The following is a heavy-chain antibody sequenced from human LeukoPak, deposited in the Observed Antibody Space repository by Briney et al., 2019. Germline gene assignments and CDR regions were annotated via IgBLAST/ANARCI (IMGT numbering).Heavy chain of an antibody. Sequence: GGSLRLSCAASGFTFSSYDMHWVRQAPGKGLEWVAVISYDGNDKHYADSVKGRFTISRDNSKNTLYLQMNSLRSEDTAVYYCAANPGGDYGMDVWGQGTTVTVSS. CDR2: ISYDGNDK. D-gene: IGHD2-8*01. J-gene: IGHJ6*02. CDR1: GFTFSSYD. CDR3: AANPGGDYGMDV. V-gene: IGHV3-30*03.